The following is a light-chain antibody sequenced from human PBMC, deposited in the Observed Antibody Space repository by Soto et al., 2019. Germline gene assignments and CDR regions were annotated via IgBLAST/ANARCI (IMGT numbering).Light chain of an antibody. CDR1: SSDVGSYNR. CDR3: SSYKSSSTYV. CDR2: EVT. Sequence: QSALTQPPSVSGSPGQSVTISCTGTSSDVGSYNRVSWYQQPPGTAPKLIIYEVTNRPSGVPDRFSGSKSANTASLTLSGPQAEDEDDYCCSSYKSSSTYVFGTGTEVTVL. J-gene: IGLJ1*01. V-gene: IGLV2-18*02.